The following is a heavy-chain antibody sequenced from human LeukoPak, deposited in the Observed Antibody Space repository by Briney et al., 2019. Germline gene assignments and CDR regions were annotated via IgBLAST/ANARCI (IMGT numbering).Heavy chain of an antibody. CDR2: ISGSGGST. Sequence: GGSLRLSCAASGFTFSSYAMSWVRHAPGKGLEWVSAISGSGGSTYYADSVKGRFTISRDNSKNTLYLQMNSLRAEEKAVYYCAKGRGLYSSSWPFDYWGQGTLVTVSS. V-gene: IGHV3-23*01. D-gene: IGHD6-13*01. J-gene: IGHJ4*02. CDR1: GFTFSSYA. CDR3: AKGRGLYSSSWPFDY.